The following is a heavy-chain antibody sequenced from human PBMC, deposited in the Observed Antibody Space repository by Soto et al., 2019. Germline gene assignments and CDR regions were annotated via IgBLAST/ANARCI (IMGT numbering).Heavy chain of an antibody. J-gene: IGHJ5*01. Sequence: EASVKVSCKASGYTSADFGISWVRQAPGQGIEWMGWVSGNNGASNPAPKVQGRITMTLDTSTGVSYMALRSLRSDDTAIYYCVRDQKYFRVNGNWFDSWGQGTLVTVSS. CDR3: VRDQKYFRVNGNWFDS. CDR2: VSGNNGAS. D-gene: IGHD2-2*01. CDR1: GYTSADFG. V-gene: IGHV1-18*04.